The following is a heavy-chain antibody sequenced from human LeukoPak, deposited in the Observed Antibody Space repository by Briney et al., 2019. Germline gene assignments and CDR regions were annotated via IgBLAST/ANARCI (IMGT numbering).Heavy chain of an antibody. Sequence: GESLKISCKGSGYRFTDYWIGWVRQMPGKGLDWMGIIYPGDSDTRYSPSFQGQVTISADKSISTAYLQWSSLKASDTAMYYCARHRGDTDNSGYYYYYYYMDVWGKGTTVTISS. V-gene: IGHV5-51*01. J-gene: IGHJ6*03. D-gene: IGHD3-22*01. CDR3: ARHRGDTDNSGYYYYYYYMDV. CDR1: GYRFTDYW. CDR2: IYPGDSDT.